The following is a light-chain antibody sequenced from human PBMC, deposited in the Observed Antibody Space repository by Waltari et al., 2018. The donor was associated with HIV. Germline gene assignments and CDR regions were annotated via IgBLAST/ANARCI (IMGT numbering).Light chain of an antibody. Sequence: DIQMTQSPSSLYASVGDRVTITCRASQDIDRCLHWYQQKPGKAPKLLIYVASNVQDGGPARFSGSGSATEFTLTITSLQPDDFANYFCQQTYRRPHTFGGGTKLE. J-gene: IGKJ4*02. CDR2: VAS. CDR3: QQTYRRPHT. V-gene: IGKV1-39*01. CDR1: QDIDRC.